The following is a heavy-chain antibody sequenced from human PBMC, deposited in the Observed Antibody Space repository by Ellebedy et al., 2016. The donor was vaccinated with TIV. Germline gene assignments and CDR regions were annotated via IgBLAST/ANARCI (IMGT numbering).Heavy chain of an antibody. CDR1: GYTFTSYY. Sequence: ASVKVSXXAPGYTFTSYYLHWVRQAPGQRLEWMGIINPSDGDTRYAQKFQGRVTMTRDTSTSRVYMELSSLRSDDAAVYYCARTPRIAARYPYEYWGQGTLVTVSS. CDR3: ARTPRIAARYPYEY. CDR2: INPSDGDT. D-gene: IGHD6-6*01. V-gene: IGHV1-46*01. J-gene: IGHJ4*02.